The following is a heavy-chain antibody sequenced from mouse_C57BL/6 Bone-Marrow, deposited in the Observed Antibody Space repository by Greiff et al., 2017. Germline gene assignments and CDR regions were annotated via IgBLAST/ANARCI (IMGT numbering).Heavy chain of an antibody. D-gene: IGHD2-3*01. CDR2: IRHTANGYPT. V-gene: IGHV7-3*01. J-gene: IGHJ4*01. CDR3: ARKWGLLHYAMDY. CDR1: GFTFTDYY. Sequence: EVQGVESGGGLVQPGGSLSLSCAASGFTFTDYYMSWVRQPPGQALEWLGFIRHTANGYPTDYSASVKGPFTISRYNPPSILYHQMHALRAEDSAAYYCARKWGLLHYAMDYWGQGTSVTVSS.